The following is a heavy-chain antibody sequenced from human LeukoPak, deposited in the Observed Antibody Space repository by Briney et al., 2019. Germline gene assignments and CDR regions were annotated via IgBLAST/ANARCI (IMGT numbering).Heavy chain of an antibody. J-gene: IGHJ4*02. CDR2: MSNTGGAS. CDR3: AQIPYDCSIYSRIY. D-gene: IGHD3-22*01. Sequence: QPGGSLRLSCAASGFTLSNYAMSLLRQAPGKGLEWVSTMSNTGGASYYADSVKGRFTISRDNSKNTLHLQMNSLRAEDTAVYYCAQIPYDCSIYSRIYWGQGTLVTVSS. CDR1: GFTLSNYA. V-gene: IGHV3-23*01.